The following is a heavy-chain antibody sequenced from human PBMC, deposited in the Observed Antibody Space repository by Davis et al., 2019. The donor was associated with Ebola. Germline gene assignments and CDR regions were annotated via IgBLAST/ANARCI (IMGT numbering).Heavy chain of an antibody. J-gene: IGHJ4*02. Sequence: SETLSLTCTVSGDSIRNSDYYWGWIRQPPGKGLECIGTIYYSGSTYYSPSLLSRVTISVDTSKNQFSLKLTSVTAADTAVYYCARQTTVPSDYFDYWGQGTLVTVSS. D-gene: IGHD4-11*01. CDR2: IYYSGST. CDR3: ARQTTVPSDYFDY. CDR1: GDSIRNSDYY. V-gene: IGHV4-39*01.